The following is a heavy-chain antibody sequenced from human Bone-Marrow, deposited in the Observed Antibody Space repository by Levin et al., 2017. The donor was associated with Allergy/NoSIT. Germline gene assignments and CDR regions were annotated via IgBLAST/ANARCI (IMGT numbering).Heavy chain of an antibody. J-gene: IGHJ4*02. Sequence: PGGSLRLSCAASGFTFSDYYMSWIRQVPGKGLEWVSYISSRGSTIYYADSVKGRFTISRDNAKNSLYLQMNSLRAEDTAVYYCARAGVTTVTTGLDYWGQGTLVTVSS. CDR3: ARAGVTTVTTGLDY. V-gene: IGHV3-11*01. CDR1: GFTFSDYY. CDR2: ISSRGSTI. D-gene: IGHD4-17*01.